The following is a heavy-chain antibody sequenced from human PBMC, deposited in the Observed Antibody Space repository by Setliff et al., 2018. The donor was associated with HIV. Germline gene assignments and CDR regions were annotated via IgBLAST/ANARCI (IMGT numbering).Heavy chain of an antibody. Sequence: PGGSLRLSCAASGFTFSDYYMSWIRQAPGKGLEWVSYISSSSSYTNYADSVKGRFTISRDNAKNSLYLQMNSLRAEDTAVYYCARGDCSSTSCPYFDYWGQGTLVTVSS. D-gene: IGHD2-2*01. V-gene: IGHV3-11*05. CDR3: ARGDCSSTSCPYFDY. J-gene: IGHJ4*02. CDR1: GFTFSDYY. CDR2: ISSSSSYT.